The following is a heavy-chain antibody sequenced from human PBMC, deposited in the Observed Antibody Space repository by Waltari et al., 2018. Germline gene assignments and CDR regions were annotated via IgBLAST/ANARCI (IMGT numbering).Heavy chain of an antibody. Sequence: EVQLVESGGGLVQPGGSLRLSCAASGFTFSSVWMHWVRQAPGKGLVFVSRIKRYGSSTNYADSVRGRFTISRANAKNTLYLQMNSLRAEDTAVYYCAKAGVTKRNALDIWGQGTMVTVSS. CDR1: GFTFSSVW. J-gene: IGHJ3*02. D-gene: IGHD3-10*01. CDR2: IKRYGSST. V-gene: IGHV3-74*01. CDR3: AKAGVTKRNALDI.